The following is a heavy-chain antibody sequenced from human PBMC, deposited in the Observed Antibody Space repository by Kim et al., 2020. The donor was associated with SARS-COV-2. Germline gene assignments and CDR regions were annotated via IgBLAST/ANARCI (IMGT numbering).Heavy chain of an antibody. CDR1: GFTFTTYA. CDR3: AKEMRIGWYNFDY. D-gene: IGHD6-19*01. V-gene: IGHV3-64D*06. J-gene: IGHJ4*03. Sequence: GGSLRLSCAASGFTFTTYAMHWVRQAPGKGLECVSVISCNGGNTYYADSVKGRFTISRDNSKNMLYLQMSSLGLEDTAMYYCAKEMRIGWYNFDYWGHGPLGSAS. CDR2: ISCNGGNT.